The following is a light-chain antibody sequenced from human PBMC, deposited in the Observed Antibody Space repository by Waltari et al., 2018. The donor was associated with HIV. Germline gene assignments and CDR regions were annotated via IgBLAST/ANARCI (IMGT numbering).Light chain of an antibody. CDR1: ALPKKY. CDR2: KDS. Sequence: SYELTQPPSVSVSPGQTARITCSGDALPKKYAYWYQQKPGQAPLLMIYKDSERPSGIPERFSASSSGTTVTLTISGVQAEDEADYYCQSADSSNTWVFGGGTKLTVL. CDR3: QSADSSNTWV. J-gene: IGLJ3*02. V-gene: IGLV3-25*03.